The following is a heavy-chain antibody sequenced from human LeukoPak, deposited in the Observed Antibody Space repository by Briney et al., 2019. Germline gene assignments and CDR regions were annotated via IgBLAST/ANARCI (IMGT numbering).Heavy chain of an antibody. CDR2: IKSKTDGGTT. D-gene: IGHD2-2*01. CDR1: GFTFSNAW. Sequence: PGGSLRLSCAASGFTFSNAWMSWVRQAPGKGLEWVGRIKSKTDGGTTDYAAPVKGRFTISRDDSKNTLYLQMNSLKTEDTAVYYCTTDRGYCSSTSCYGAFDIWGQGTVVTVSS. CDR3: TTDRGYCSSTSCYGAFDI. V-gene: IGHV3-15*01. J-gene: IGHJ3*02.